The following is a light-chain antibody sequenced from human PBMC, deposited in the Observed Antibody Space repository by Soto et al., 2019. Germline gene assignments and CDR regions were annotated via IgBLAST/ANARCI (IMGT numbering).Light chain of an antibody. CDR3: QQSYGTPIT. CDR1: QSFSSS. J-gene: IGKJ5*01. CDR2: AAS. V-gene: IGKV1-39*01. Sequence: DIHMTQSPSSLSASVGDRVTITCRASQSFSSSLNWYQQKPGKAPNLLIFAASTLQSGVPSRFSGSGSGTDFTLTITSLQPEDFATYYCQQSYGTPITFGQGTRLEIK.